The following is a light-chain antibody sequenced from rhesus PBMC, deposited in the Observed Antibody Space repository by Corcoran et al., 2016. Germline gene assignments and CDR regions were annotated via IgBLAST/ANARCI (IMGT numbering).Light chain of an antibody. V-gene: IGKV2-104*02. CDR3: MQALEFPWT. J-gene: IGKJ1*01. CDR2: EVA. Sequence: DIVMTQTPLSLPVTPGEPASISCRSSQSFLVSEDGNTYLDWYLQKPGPSPQLLIYEVANRASGVPDRFSGSGSDTVFTLKISRVEAEDVGVYYCMQALEFPWTFGQGTKVEIK. CDR1: QSFLVSEDGNTY.